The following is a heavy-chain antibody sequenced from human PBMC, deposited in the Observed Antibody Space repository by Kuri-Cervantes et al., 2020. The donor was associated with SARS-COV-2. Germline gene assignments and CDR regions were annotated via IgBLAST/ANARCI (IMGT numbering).Heavy chain of an antibody. J-gene: IGHJ2*01. CDR3: ARIRHPYWHFDL. D-gene: IGHD1-1*01. Sequence: SQTLSLTCAVYGGSFSGYYWSWIRQPPGKGLEWIGEINHSGSTNYNPSLKSRVTISVDTSKNQFSLKLSSVTAADTAVYYCARIRHPYWHFDLWGRGTLVTVSS. CDR2: INHSGST. V-gene: IGHV4-34*01. CDR1: GGSFSGYY.